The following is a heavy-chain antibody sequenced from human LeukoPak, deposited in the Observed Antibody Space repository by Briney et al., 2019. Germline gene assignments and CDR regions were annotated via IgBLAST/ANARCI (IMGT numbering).Heavy chain of an antibody. CDR2: ISHDGTYK. V-gene: IGHV3-30*03. D-gene: IGHD2/OR15-2a*01. J-gene: IGHJ4*02. CDR1: GFTFSSYS. CDR3: ATSFFKAFYYFDY. Sequence: GGSLRLSCAASGFTFSSYSMNWVRQAPGKGLEWVAVISHDGTYKDYADSVKGRFTISRDNSKNTLYLQMSSLRAEDTAMYYCATSFFKAFYYFDYWGQGTLVTVSS.